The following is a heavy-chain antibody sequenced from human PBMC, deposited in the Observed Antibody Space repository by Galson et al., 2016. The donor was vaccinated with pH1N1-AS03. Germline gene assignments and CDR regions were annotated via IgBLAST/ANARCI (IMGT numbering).Heavy chain of an antibody. CDR3: ARQDVFSGKYYFDS. CDR2: IKQDGSVK. CDR1: GFSFSSHW. J-gene: IGHJ4*01. V-gene: IGHV3-7*01. D-gene: IGHD1-26*01. Sequence: LRLSCAASGFSFSSHWMRWVRQAPGKGLECVANIKQDGSVKNYVDSVRGRFTISRDNAKNPDFFLQINNVRVEDTAIYYCARQDVFSGKYYFDSWGQGTPVTVSS.